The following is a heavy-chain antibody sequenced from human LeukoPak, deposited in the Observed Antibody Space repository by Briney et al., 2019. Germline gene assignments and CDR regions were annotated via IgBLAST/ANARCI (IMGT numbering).Heavy chain of an antibody. CDR2: IKQDGSEK. CDR1: GFTFSSYW. D-gene: IGHD2-21*02. J-gene: IGHJ4*02. Sequence: GGSLRLSCAASGFTFSSYWMSWVRQAPGKGLEWVANIKQDGSEKYYVDSVKGRFTISRDNSKNTLYLQMNSLRAEDTAVYYCAKDSGDSGGDCGDYWGQGTLVTVSS. V-gene: IGHV3-7*01. CDR3: AKDSGDSGGDCGDY.